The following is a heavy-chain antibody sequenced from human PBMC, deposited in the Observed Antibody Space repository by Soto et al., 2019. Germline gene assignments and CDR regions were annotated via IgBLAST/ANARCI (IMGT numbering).Heavy chain of an antibody. D-gene: IGHD6-19*01. CDR1: GFTFSDYY. CDR2: ISSSGSTI. V-gene: IGHV3-11*04. J-gene: IGHJ6*02. Sequence: PGGSLRLSCAASGFTFSDYYMSWIRQAPGKGLEWVSYISSSGSTIYYADSVKGRFTISRDNAKNSLYLQMNSLRAGDTAVYYCARGRFSRSIAVAGTLGMDVWGQGTTVTVSS. CDR3: ARGRFSRSIAVAGTLGMDV.